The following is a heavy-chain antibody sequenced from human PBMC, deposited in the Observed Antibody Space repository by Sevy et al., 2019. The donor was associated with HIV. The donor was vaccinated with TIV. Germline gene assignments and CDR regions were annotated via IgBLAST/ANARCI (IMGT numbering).Heavy chain of an antibody. D-gene: IGHD6-6*01. Sequence: GGSLRLSCAASGFTFSSFGIHWVRQAPGKGLEWVALISYDGRNEFYADSVKGRFTISRDNSKNTLYLQMNSLRAEDTAVYYCAKMLDSSSDAFDIWGQGTMVTVSS. CDR1: GFTFSSFG. CDR2: ISYDGRNE. V-gene: IGHV3-30*18. J-gene: IGHJ3*02. CDR3: AKMLDSSSDAFDI.